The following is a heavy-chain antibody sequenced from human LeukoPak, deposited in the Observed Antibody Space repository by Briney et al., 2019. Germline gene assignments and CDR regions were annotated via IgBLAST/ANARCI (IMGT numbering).Heavy chain of an antibody. CDR2: ISSAGGYI. J-gene: IGHJ4*02. D-gene: IGHD2-2*01. V-gene: IGHV3-21*01. Sequence: PGGSLRLSCAASGFTFGSYTLNWVRQAPGKGLEWVSSISSAGGYISYADSVKGRFTISRDNAKNSPYLQMNSLRAVDTAVYYCAREIVSSNSFDNWGQGTLVTVSS. CDR3: AREIVSSNSFDN. CDR1: GFTFGSYT.